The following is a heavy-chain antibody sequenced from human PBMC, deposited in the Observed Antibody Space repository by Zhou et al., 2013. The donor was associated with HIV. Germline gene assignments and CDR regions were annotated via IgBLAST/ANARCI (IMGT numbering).Heavy chain of an antibody. CDR3: ARDGTTVTKVTWFGP. CDR1: GYTFTSYY. CDR2: INPSGGST. Sequence: QVQLVQSGAEVKKPGASVKVSCKASGYTFTSYYMHWVRQAPGQGLEWMGIINPSGGSTSYAQKFQGRVTMTRDTSTSTVYMELSSLRSEDTAVYYCARDGTTVTKVTWFGPWGQGTLVTVSS. D-gene: IGHD4-17*01. J-gene: IGHJ5*02. V-gene: IGHV1-46*01.